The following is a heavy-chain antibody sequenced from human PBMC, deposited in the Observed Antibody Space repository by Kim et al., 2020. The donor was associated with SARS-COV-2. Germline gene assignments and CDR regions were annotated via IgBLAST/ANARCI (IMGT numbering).Heavy chain of an antibody. J-gene: IGHJ5*02. V-gene: IGHV4-59*09. D-gene: IGHD3-3*01. Sequence: LKRRITLSVDTSKNQFSLKLSSVTAADTAVYYCARGRSIFGVVTAPFDPWGQGTLVTVSS. CDR3: ARGRSIFGVVTAPFDP.